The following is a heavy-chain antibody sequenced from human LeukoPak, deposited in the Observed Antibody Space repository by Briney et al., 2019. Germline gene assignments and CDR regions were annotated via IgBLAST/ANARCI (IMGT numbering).Heavy chain of an antibody. J-gene: IGHJ4*02. CDR2: FDPEDGET. V-gene: IGHV1-24*01. Sequence: ASVKVSCKVSGYTLTELSMHWVRQAPGKGLEWMGGFDPEDGETIYAQEFQGRVTMTEDTSTDTAYMELSSLRSEDTAVYYCATDRNYDFWSGRWYYFDYWGQGTLVAVSS. D-gene: IGHD3-3*01. CDR3: ATDRNYDFWSGRWYYFDY. CDR1: GYTLTELS.